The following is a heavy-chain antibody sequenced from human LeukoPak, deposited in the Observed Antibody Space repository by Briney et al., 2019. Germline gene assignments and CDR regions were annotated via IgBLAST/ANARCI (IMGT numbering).Heavy chain of an antibody. CDR1: GGSFSGYY. CDR3: TTFES. Sequence: PSETLSLTCAVYGGSFSGYYWSWVRQAPGKGLEWVGRTKSKTDGATTDYAAPVKGRFTISTDDSQNTLYLQMNSLKTEDTAVYYCTTFESWGQGTLVTVSS. J-gene: IGHJ4*02. CDR2: TKSKTDGATT. V-gene: IGHV3-15*01.